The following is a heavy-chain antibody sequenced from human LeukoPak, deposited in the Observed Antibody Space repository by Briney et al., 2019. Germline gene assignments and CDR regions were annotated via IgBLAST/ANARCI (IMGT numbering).Heavy chain of an antibody. V-gene: IGHV3-33*01. J-gene: IGHJ6*02. CDR1: GFTFSSYG. CDR3: ARDSVTTVTTDALQYYYYGMDV. CDR2: IWYDGSSK. Sequence: GRSLRLSCAAFGFTFSSYGMHWVRQAPGKGLEWVAVIWYDGSSKYYADSVKGRFTISRDNSKNTLYLQMNSLRAEDTAVYYCARDSVTTVTTDALQYYYYGMDVWGQGTTVTVSS. D-gene: IGHD4-17*01.